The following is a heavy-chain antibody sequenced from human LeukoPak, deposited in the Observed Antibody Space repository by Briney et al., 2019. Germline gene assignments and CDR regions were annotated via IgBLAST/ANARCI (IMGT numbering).Heavy chain of an antibody. CDR1: GYTFTGYY. CDR2: VDPEDGET. J-gene: IGHJ5*02. Sequence: GASVKVSCKASGYTFTGYYMHWVQQAPGKGLEWMGLVDPEDGETIYAEKFQGRVTITADTSTDTAYMELSSLRSEDTAVYYCATFQQQLVLDWFDPWGQGTLVTVSS. D-gene: IGHD6-13*01. V-gene: IGHV1-69-2*01. CDR3: ATFQQQLVLDWFDP.